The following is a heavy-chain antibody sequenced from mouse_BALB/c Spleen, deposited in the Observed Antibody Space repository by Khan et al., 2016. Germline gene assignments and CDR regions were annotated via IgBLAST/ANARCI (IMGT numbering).Heavy chain of an antibody. J-gene: IGHJ4*01. CDR2: IDPANDNT. D-gene: IGHD6-1*01. CDR3: SSAANCYDGVLAD. Sequence: VQLQQSGAELVKPGASVKLSCTASGLNIKDTYMHWVKQRPEQGLEWIGRIDPANDNTKYDPKFQGKATITADTSSNTAYLQISSLTSEEPAVYYWSSAANCYDGVLADWGQGTAVAVSS. V-gene: IGHV14-3*02. CDR1: GLNIKDTY.